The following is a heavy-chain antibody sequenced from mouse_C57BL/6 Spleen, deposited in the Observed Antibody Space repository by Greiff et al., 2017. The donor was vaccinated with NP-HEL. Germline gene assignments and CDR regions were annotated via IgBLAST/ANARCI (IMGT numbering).Heavy chain of an antibody. D-gene: IGHD1-1*01. CDR2: ISSGSSTM. Sequence: EVHLVESGGGLVKPGGSLKLSCAASGFTFSDYGMHWVRQAPEKGLEWVAYISSGSSTMYYADTVKGRFTISRDNAKNTLFLQITSLRSEDTAMYYCAAGSRGTWFAYWGQGTLVTVSA. J-gene: IGHJ3*01. CDR3: AAGSRGTWFAY. CDR1: GFTFSDYG. V-gene: IGHV5-17*01.